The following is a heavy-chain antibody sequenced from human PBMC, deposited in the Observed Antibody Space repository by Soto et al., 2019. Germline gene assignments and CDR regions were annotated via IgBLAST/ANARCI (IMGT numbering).Heavy chain of an antibody. J-gene: IGHJ4*02. CDR1: GYFFTSYA. CDR3: ARGGSSRWYPMAYFDQ. V-gene: IGHV1-3*04. Sequence: QVQVVQSGAEVKKPGASVKVSCKASGYFFTSYAIHWVRQAPGQSLEWMGWINTDNGNTKSSEKFQDRVTIVRDTSARTASMELSSLTPEDTAVYYCARGGSSRWYPMAYFDQWGQGTLVTVSS. D-gene: IGHD6-13*01. CDR2: INTDNGNT.